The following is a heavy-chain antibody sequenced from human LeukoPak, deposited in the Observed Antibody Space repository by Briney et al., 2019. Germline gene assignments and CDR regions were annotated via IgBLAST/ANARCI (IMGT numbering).Heavy chain of an antibody. CDR2: IYYSGYT. D-gene: IGHD3-16*01. V-gene: IGHV4-59*01. CDR1: GGSISSYY. J-gene: IGHJ6*03. Sequence: PSETLSLTCTVSGGSISSYYWSWIRQPPGKGLKWIGNIYYSGYTTYSPSLRSRVTISVDTSKNQFSLKLSSVTAADTAVYYCARETSQKGAHYMDVWGKGTTITTSS. CDR3: ARETSQKGAHYMDV.